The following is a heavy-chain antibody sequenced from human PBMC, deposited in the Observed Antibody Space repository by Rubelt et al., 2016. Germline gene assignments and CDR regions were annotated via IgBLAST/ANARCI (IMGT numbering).Heavy chain of an antibody. Sequence: EVLLVESGGGLVQPGGSLRLSCTVSGFTFSSYWIHWVRQSPGKGLVWVSRINSDGSSTRYADSVKGRFTISRDNAKNTLYRKLNGLRAQETALYYCARGDVTAHSAFDIWGQGTMVTVAS. D-gene: IGHD2-21*02. CDR3: ARGDVTAHSAFDI. V-gene: IGHV3-74*02. J-gene: IGHJ3*02. CDR1: GFTFSSYW. CDR2: INSDGSST.